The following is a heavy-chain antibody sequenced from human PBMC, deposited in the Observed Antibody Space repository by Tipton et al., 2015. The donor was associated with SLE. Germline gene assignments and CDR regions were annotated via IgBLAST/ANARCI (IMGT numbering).Heavy chain of an antibody. Sequence: SLRLSCAASGFTFSDDYMSWIRQAPGKGLEWVSYISSSSSYTSYADSVKGRFTISRDNSKNSLYLQMNSLRAEDTAVYYCATSLWDFDSSGYGFDFWGQGTLVTVSS. CDR1: GFTFSDDY. V-gene: IGHV3-11*06. CDR2: ISSSSSYT. CDR3: ATSLWDFDSSGYGFDF. J-gene: IGHJ4*02. D-gene: IGHD3-22*01.